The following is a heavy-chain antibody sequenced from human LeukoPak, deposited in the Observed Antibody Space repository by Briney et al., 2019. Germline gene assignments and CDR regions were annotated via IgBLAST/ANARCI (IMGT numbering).Heavy chain of an antibody. CDR3: VTEPGYCTGGRCYGGWFDP. D-gene: IGHD2-15*01. CDR1: GGSIRTSGYY. CDR2: FLYGGST. V-gene: IGHV4-39*02. J-gene: IGHJ5*02. Sequence: SETLSLTSTVSGGSIRTSGYYWAWVRQPPGKGLDWIGRFLYGGSTYYNSSLKSRVTMSVDTSKTQISLKVTSVTAADTAVYYCVTEPGYCTGGRCYGGWFDPWGQGTLVTVSS.